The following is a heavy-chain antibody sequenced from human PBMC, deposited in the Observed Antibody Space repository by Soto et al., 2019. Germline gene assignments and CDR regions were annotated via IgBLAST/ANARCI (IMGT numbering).Heavy chain of an antibody. D-gene: IGHD2-15*01. CDR1: GFTFSAYH. J-gene: IGHJ3*01. CDR2: INPTSSHI. V-gene: IGHV3-21*01. Sequence: EVQLVESGGGLVMPGGSLRLSCAASGFTFSAYHMNWVRQAPGKGLEWVSSINPTSSHIYYADSVRGQFTISRDDSKNSVSLQMNSLRTEDAALYYCARGYCGGGGCYLRRDAFDVWGQGTMVTVSS. CDR3: ARGYCGGGGCYLRRDAFDV.